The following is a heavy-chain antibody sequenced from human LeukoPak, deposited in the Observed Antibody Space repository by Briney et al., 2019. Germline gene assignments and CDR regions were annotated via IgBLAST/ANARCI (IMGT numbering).Heavy chain of an antibody. D-gene: IGHD6-6*01. Sequence: ASVKVSCKASGGTFSSYAISWVRQAPGQGLEWMGGIIPIFGTANYAQKFQGRVTITTDESASTAYMELSSLRSEDTAVYYCASLAVRSKSLKHMDVWGKGTTVTVSS. CDR2: IIPIFGTA. J-gene: IGHJ6*03. V-gene: IGHV1-69*05. CDR1: GGTFSSYA. CDR3: ASLAVRSKSLKHMDV.